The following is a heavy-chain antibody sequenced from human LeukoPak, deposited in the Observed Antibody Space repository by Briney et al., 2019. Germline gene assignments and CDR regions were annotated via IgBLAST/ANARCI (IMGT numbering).Heavy chain of an antibody. V-gene: IGHV4-39*07. CDR3: ARDIAAAGYYYYYYMDV. J-gene: IGHJ6*03. D-gene: IGHD6-13*01. CDR1: GFTFSSYG. Sequence: GSLRLSCAASGFTFSSYGMSWVRQAPGKGLEWVGSIYYSGSTYYNPSLKSRVTISVDTSKNQSSLKLSSVTAADTAVYYCARDIAAAGYYYYYYMDVWGKGTTVTISS. CDR2: IYYSGST.